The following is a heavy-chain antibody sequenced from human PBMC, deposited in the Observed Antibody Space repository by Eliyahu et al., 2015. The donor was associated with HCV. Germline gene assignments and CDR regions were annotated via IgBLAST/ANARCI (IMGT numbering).Heavy chain of an antibody. CDR2: IKSETDGGTT. Sequence: EVQLEESGGGLVKAGASLRLSCAXXGFSFSNAWMSWVRQAPGKGXGWVGHIKSETDGGTTDYTAPVKGRFTISRDDLKEKLYLRMSNLNTEDTAVYYCTTVRRYYTSGTYNRGGFDHWGQGTLVTVSS. D-gene: IGHD3-10*01. V-gene: IGHV3-15*01. J-gene: IGHJ4*02. CDR1: GFSFSNAW. CDR3: TTVRRYYTSGTYNRGGFDH.